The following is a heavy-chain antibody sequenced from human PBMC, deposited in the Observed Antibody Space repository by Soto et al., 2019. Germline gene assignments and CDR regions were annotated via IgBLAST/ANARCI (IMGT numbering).Heavy chain of an antibody. CDR1: GFICSSYD. D-gene: IGHD3-3*02. CDR3: VRYDRINMKPYSPEGFHI. J-gene: IGHJ3*02. Sequence: VQMFESGGGLAQPGGSLRLSCAASGFICSSYDMSWVRQAPGKGLEYIGSVYYGGAIFYSGNIYYNPSLKSRVTISVDTSKNQFSLRLSSVTAADTGVYYCVRYDRINMKPYSPEGFHIWGQGTMVTVSS. CDR2: VYYGGAIFYSGNI. V-gene: IGHV4-39*01.